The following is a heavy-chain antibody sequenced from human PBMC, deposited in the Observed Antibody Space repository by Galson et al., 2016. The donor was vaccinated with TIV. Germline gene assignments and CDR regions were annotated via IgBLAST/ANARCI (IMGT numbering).Heavy chain of an antibody. V-gene: IGHV1-3*01. J-gene: IGHJ4*02. D-gene: IGHD2-21*01. CDR2: INGGNGNT. CDR3: ARPPYCGGDCYKDDS. CDR1: GYIFTNYP. Sequence: SVKVSCKASGYIFTNYPMHWVRQAPGQSLEWMGWINGGNGNTKYSQRFQGRVTITSDTSASTAYMELSSLRSEDSAVYYCARPPYCGGDCYKDDSWGQGTLSTVSS.